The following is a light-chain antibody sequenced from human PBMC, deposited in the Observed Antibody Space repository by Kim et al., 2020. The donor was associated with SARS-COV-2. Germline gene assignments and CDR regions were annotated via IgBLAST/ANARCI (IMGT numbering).Light chain of an antibody. CDR2: TNN. V-gene: IGLV1-44*01. CDR3: AAWDDSLNAWV. J-gene: IGLJ3*02. CDR1: SSNIAYNT. Sequence: ELTQPPSASGTPGQRVTISCSGSSSNIAYNTVSWYQQLPGTAPKLLIYTNNQRPSGVPDRFSGSKSGTSASLAISGLQSEDEGDYYCAAWDDSLNAWVFGGGTKLTVL.